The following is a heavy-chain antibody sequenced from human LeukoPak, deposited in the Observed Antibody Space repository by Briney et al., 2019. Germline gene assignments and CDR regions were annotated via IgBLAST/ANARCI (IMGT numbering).Heavy chain of an antibody. D-gene: IGHD3-10*01. CDR3: ARHYYGSGSYDY. Sequence: SETLSLTCTVSGGSISSSSYYWGWLRQPPGKGLEWIGSIYYSGSTYYNPSLKSRVTISVDTSKNQFSLKLSSVTAADTAVYYCARHYYGSGSYDYWGQGTLVTVSS. J-gene: IGHJ4*02. CDR2: IYYSGST. V-gene: IGHV4-39*01. CDR1: GGSISSSSYY.